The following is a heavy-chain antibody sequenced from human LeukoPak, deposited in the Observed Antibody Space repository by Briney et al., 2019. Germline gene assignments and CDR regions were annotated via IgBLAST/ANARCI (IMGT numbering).Heavy chain of an antibody. CDR2: IRYDGSNK. Sequence: GGSLRLSCAASGFTFSSYGMHWVRQAPGKGLEWVAFIRYDGSNKYYADSVKGRFTISRDNSKNTLYLQMNSLRAEDTAVYYCARGSTVTTFSDFDYWGQGTLVTVSS. J-gene: IGHJ4*02. D-gene: IGHD4-11*01. V-gene: IGHV3-30*02. CDR1: GFTFSSYG. CDR3: ARGSTVTTFSDFDY.